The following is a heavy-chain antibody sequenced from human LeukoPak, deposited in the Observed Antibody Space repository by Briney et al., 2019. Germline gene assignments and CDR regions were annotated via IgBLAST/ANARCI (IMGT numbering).Heavy chain of an antibody. J-gene: IGHJ6*04. CDR2: IWYGGSNK. D-gene: IGHD2-15*01. CDR3: AKDRGPMGGGLGMDV. CDR1: GFTFSSYG. V-gene: IGHV3-30*18. Sequence: GRSLRLSCAASGFTFSSYGMHWVRQAPGKGLEWVAVIWYGGSNKYYADSVKGRFTISRDNSKNTLYLQMNSLRAEDTAVYYCAKDRGPMGGGLGMDVWGKGTTVTVSS.